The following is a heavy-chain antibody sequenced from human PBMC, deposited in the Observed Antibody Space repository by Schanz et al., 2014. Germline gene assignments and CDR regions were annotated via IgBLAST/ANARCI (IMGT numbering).Heavy chain of an antibody. Sequence: EVRLVESGGGLVKPGGSLRLSCAASGFTFSSYSMSWVRQAPGKGLGWVSFISSSSDYINYADSVKGRFTISRVDAKNSVHLQMNSLRAEDTAVYFCARGGATRFDYWGQGTLVTVSS. J-gene: IGHJ4*02. V-gene: IGHV3-21*02. CDR3: ARGGATRFDY. CDR1: GFTFSSYS. D-gene: IGHD1-26*01. CDR2: ISSSSDYI.